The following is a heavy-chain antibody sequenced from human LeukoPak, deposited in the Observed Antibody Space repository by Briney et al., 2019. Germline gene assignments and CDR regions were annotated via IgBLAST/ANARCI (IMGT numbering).Heavy chain of an antibody. V-gene: IGHV1-18*01. Sequence: ASVKVSCKASGYTFTSYGISWVRQAPGQGLEWMGWVSAYNGNTNYTQKLQGRVTMTTETSTSTAYMELRSLRSDDTAVYYCARVTLSEIVVFDIWGQGTMVTVSS. D-gene: IGHD2-15*01. CDR3: ARVTLSEIVVFDI. CDR1: GYTFTSYG. CDR2: VSAYNGNT. J-gene: IGHJ3*02.